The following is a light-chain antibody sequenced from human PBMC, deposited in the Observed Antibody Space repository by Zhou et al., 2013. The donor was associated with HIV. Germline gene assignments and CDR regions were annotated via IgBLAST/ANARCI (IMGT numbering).Light chain of an antibody. CDR3: HQYGSSPT. Sequence: EIVLTQSPGTLSLSPGERATLSCRASQSVSNNFLAWYQQKPGQAPRLLISGASSRAAGIPDRFSGSGSGTDFTLTISRLEPEDFAVYYCHQYGSSPTFGQGTKVEIK. CDR2: GAS. V-gene: IGKV3-20*01. J-gene: IGKJ1*01. CDR1: QSVSNNF.